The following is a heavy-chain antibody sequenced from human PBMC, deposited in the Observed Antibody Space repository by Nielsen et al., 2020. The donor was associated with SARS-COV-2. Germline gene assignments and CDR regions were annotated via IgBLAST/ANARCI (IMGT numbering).Heavy chain of an antibody. V-gene: IGHV3-30-3*01. CDR1: GFTFSSYA. J-gene: IGHJ5*02. D-gene: IGHD6-19*01. CDR2: ISYDGSNK. Sequence: GGSLRLSCAASGFTFSSYAMHWVRQAPGKGLEWVAVISYDGSNKYYADSVKGRFTISRDNSKNTLYLQMNSLRAEDTAVYYCARPGGHSSGWYQDWFDPWGQGTLVTVSS. CDR3: ARPGGHSSGWYQDWFDP.